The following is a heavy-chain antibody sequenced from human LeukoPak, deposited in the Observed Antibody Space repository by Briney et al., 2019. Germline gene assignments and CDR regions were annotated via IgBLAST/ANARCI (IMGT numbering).Heavy chain of an antibody. Sequence: PSETLSLTCTVSGGSISSSSYYWGWIRQPPGKGLEWIGSIYYSGSTYYNPSLKSRVTISVDTSKNQFSLKLSSVTAADTAVYYCARDTAREVKGAVAILGYWGQGTLVTVSS. CDR2: IYYSGST. D-gene: IGHD6-19*01. J-gene: IGHJ4*02. V-gene: IGHV4-39*07. CDR3: ARDTAREVKGAVAILGY. CDR1: GGSISSSSYY.